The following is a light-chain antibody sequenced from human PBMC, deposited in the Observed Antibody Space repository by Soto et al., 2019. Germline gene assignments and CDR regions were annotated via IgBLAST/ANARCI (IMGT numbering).Light chain of an antibody. V-gene: IGKV4-1*01. CDR3: QQYYSPWT. CDR1: QSVLYSSNNKNY. Sequence: DIVMTQSPDSLAVSLGERATINCKSSQSVLYSSNNKNYLAWYQQKPGKPPKLLIYWASTRESGVPDRFNGSGYGTDFTLTISRLQAEDVAVYYCQQYYSPWTFGQGTKVEIK. J-gene: IGKJ1*01. CDR2: WAS.